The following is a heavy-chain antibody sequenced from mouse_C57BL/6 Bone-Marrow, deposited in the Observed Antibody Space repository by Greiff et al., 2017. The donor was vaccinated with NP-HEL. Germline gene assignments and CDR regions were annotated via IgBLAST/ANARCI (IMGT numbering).Heavy chain of an antibody. CDR1: GFNIKDDY. CDR2: IDPENGDT. D-gene: IGHD1-1*01. J-gene: IGHJ1*03. V-gene: IGHV14-4*01. Sequence: EVQLQQSGVELVRPGASVKLSCTASGFNIKDDYMHWVKQRPEQGLEWIGWIDPENGDTEYASKFQGKATITADTSSNTAYLQRSSLTSEDTAVYYCTTSISFITTVVDWYFDVWGTGTTVTVSS. CDR3: TTSISFITTVVDWYFDV.